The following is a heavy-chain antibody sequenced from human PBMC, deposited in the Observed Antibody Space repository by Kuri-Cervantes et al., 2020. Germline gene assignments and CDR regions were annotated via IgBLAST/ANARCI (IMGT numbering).Heavy chain of an antibody. CDR3: ARARGSGSLRGAFDI. J-gene: IGHJ3*02. V-gene: IGHV4-34*01. D-gene: IGHD3-10*01. Sequence: SQTLSLTCAVYGGSFSGYYWSWIRQPPGKGLEWIGEINHSGSTNYNPSLKSRVTISVDTSKNQFSLKLSSVTAADTAEYYCARARGSGSLRGAFDIWGQGTMVTVSS. CDR2: INHSGST. CDR1: GGSFSGYY.